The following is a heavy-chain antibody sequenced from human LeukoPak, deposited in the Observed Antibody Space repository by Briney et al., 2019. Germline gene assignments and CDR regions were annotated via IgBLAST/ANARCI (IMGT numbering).Heavy chain of an antibody. Sequence: GGSLRLSCTVSGFTLSSYEMTWFRQAQGKGLEYVSAITPNGGTTYYANSVKGRFTISRDNSKNMLYLQMGSLTTEDMAVYYCARVTYGYDYWGQGTLVTVSS. J-gene: IGHJ4*02. D-gene: IGHD5-18*01. V-gene: IGHV3-64*01. CDR3: ARVTYGYDY. CDR1: GFTLSSYE. CDR2: ITPNGGTT.